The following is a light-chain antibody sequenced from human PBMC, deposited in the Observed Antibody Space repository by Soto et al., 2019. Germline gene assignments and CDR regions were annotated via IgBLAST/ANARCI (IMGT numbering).Light chain of an antibody. CDR3: QQYNIWPPWT. CDR1: QSVSNN. J-gene: IGKJ1*01. Sequence: EIVTTQSPATLSVSPGERATLSCRASQSVSNNLAWYQQRPGQAPRLLIYGASTRATGVPARFSGSGSGTDLTLTISSLQSEDFAVYYCQQYNIWPPWTFGQGTKVDIK. V-gene: IGKV3-15*01. CDR2: GAS.